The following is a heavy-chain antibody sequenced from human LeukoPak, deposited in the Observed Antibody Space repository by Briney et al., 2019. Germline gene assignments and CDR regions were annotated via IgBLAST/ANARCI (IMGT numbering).Heavy chain of an antibody. CDR2: IKQDGSEK. Sequence: PGGSLRLSCAASGFTFSSYWMNWVRQAPGKGLEWVANIKQDGSEKYYVDSVKGRFTISRDNAKNSLYLQMNSLRAEDTAVYYCARPPDYDSSGYYFLFDYWGQGTLVTVSS. CDR1: GFTFSSYW. D-gene: IGHD3-22*01. V-gene: IGHV3-7*01. CDR3: ARPPDYDSSGYYFLFDY. J-gene: IGHJ4*02.